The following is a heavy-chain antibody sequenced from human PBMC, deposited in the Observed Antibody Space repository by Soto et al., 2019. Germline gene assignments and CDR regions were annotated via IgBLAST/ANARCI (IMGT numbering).Heavy chain of an antibody. Sequence: LETLSLTCTGSGGSISSYYWSWIRQPPGKGLEWIGYIYYSGSTNYNPSLKSRVTISVDTSKNQFSLKLSSVTAADTAVYYCARVAAAAARYYFDYWGQGTLVTVSS. CDR3: ARVAAAAARYYFDY. J-gene: IGHJ4*02. CDR1: GGSISSYY. V-gene: IGHV4-59*01. CDR2: IYYSGST. D-gene: IGHD6-13*01.